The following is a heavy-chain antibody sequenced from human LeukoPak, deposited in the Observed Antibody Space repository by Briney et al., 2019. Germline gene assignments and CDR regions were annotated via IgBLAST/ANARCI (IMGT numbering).Heavy chain of an antibody. CDR1: GFTFSNAW. J-gene: IGHJ4*02. V-gene: IGHV3-15*01. CDR3: TTSYYYDSSGYYWDGY. CDR2: IKSKTDGGTT. Sequence: GGSLRLSCAVSGFTFSNAWMSWVRQAPGKGLEWVGRIKSKTDGGTTDYAAPVKGRFTISRDDSKNTLYLQMNSLKTEDTAVYYCTTSYYYDSSGYYWDGYWGQGTLVTVSS. D-gene: IGHD3-22*01.